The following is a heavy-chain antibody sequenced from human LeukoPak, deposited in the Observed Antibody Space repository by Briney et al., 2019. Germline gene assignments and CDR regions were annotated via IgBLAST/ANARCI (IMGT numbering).Heavy chain of an antibody. CDR2: IYSGGST. CDR1: GFTVSRNY. CDR3: ARGAATAASWYAVDY. D-gene: IGHD6-13*01. Sequence: GGSLRLSCAASGFTVSRNYMSWVRQAPGKGLEWVSLIYSGGSTYYADSVKGRFTISRDNSKNTLYLQMNSLRAEDTAVYYCARGAATAASWYAVDYWGQGTLVTVSS. V-gene: IGHV3-53*01. J-gene: IGHJ4*02.